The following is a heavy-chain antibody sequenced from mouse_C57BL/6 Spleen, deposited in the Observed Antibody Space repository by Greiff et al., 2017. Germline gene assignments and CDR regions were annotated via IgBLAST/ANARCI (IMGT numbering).Heavy chain of an antibody. J-gene: IGHJ3*01. Sequence: VQLQQSGPGLVQPSQSLSITCPVSGFSLTSYGVHWVRQSPGKGLEWLGVIWRGGSTDYNAAFMSRLSITKDNSKSQVFFKMNSLQADDTAIYYCARISDSSGSAWFAYWGQGTLVTVSA. V-gene: IGHV2-5*01. D-gene: IGHD3-2*02. CDR3: ARISDSSGSAWFAY. CDR2: IWRGGST. CDR1: GFSLTSYG.